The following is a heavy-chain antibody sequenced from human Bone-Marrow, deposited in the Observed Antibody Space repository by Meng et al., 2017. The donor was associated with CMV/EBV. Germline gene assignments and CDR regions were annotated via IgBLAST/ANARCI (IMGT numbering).Heavy chain of an antibody. J-gene: IGHJ4*02. D-gene: IGHD1-1*01. V-gene: IGHV3-30*02. Sequence: GEFLKISCAASGFTFSSYGMHWVRQAPGKGLEWVAFIRYDGSNKYYADSVKGRFTISRDNSKNTLYLQMNSLRAEDTAVYYCAKDSGTTGDLFDYWGQGTLVTVSS. CDR1: GFTFSSYG. CDR2: IRYDGSNK. CDR3: AKDSGTTGDLFDY.